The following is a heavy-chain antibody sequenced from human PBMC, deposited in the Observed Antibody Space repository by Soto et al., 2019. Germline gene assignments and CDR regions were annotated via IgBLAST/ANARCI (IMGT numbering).Heavy chain of an antibody. Sequence: SETLSLTCTVSGASISSYYWSWIRQPPGKGLEWIGYIYYSGSTNYNPSLKSRVTISVDTSKNQFSLQLSSVTAADTAVYYCARVGYSSGWPFDYWGQGTLVTVSS. J-gene: IGHJ4*02. CDR2: IYYSGST. D-gene: IGHD6-19*01. CDR3: ARVGYSSGWPFDY. V-gene: IGHV4-59*01. CDR1: GASISSYY.